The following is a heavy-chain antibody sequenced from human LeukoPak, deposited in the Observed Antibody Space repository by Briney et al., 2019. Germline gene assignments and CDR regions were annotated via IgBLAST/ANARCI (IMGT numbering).Heavy chain of an antibody. CDR2: IYYSGST. CDR3: ARRRRDIVATTFDY. V-gene: IGHV4-39*01. Sequence: SETLSLTCTVSGGSISSSSYYWGWIRQPPGKGLEWIGSIYYSGSTYYNPSLKSRVTISVDTSKNQFSLKLSSVTAAATAVYYCARRRRDIVATTFDYWGQGTLVTVSS. J-gene: IGHJ4*02. CDR1: GGSISSSSYY. D-gene: IGHD5-12*01.